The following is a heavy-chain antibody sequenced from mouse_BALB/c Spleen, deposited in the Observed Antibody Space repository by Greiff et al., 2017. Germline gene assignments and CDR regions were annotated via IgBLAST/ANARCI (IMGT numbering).Heavy chain of an antibody. CDR3: ARGRGGAMDY. CDR1: GYSITSGYY. V-gene: IGHV3-6*02. Sequence: EVKLMESGPGLVKPSQSLSLTCSVTGYSITSGYYWNWIRQFPGNKLEWMGYISYDGSNNYNPSLKNRISITRDTSKNQFFLKLNSVTTEDTATYYCARGRGGAMDYWGQGTSVTVSS. CDR2: ISYDGSN. J-gene: IGHJ4*01.